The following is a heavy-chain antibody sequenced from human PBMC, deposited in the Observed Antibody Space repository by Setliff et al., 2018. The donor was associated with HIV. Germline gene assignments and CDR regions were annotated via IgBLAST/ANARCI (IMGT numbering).Heavy chain of an antibody. V-gene: IGHV1-18*01. Sequence: ASVKVSCKASGYTFTSYGISWVRQAPGQGLEWMGWINVGKGDTKYSQELQGRITLTADESTNTVHMELSSLRSDDTAVYYCVRGVTRDISGYYRDEYFQHWGQGTPVTVSS. CDR1: GYTFTSYG. CDR3: VRGVTRDISGYYRDEYFQH. CDR2: INVGKGDT. J-gene: IGHJ1*01. D-gene: IGHD3-22*01.